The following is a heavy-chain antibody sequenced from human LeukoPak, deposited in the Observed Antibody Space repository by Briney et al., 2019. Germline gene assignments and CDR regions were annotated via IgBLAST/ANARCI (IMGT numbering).Heavy chain of an antibody. D-gene: IGHD3-22*01. CDR3: ARSLSTPSYYYDSSGYYGY. CDR2: ISSSGSTI. Sequence: PGGSLRLSCAASGFTFSDYYMSWIRQAPGKGLEWVSYISSSGSTIYYADSVKGRFTISRDNAKNSLYLQMNSLRAEDTAVYYCARSLSTPSYYYDSSGYYGYWGQGTLVTVSS. J-gene: IGHJ4*02. V-gene: IGHV3-11*01. CDR1: GFTFSDYY.